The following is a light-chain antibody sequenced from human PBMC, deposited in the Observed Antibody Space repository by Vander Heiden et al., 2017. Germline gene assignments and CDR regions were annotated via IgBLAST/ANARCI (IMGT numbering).Light chain of an antibody. CDR1: SSDVGGYNH. Sequence: QSALTQPAPVSGSPGTSITIPCTGTSSDVGGYNHVSWYQQHPGKTPKLMIYDGSNRPAGVSNRFSGSKSGNTASLTISELQAEDEADYYCSSYTSSSTPLFGGGTKLTVL. CDR2: DGS. V-gene: IGLV2-14*03. J-gene: IGLJ2*01. CDR3: SSYTSSSTPL.